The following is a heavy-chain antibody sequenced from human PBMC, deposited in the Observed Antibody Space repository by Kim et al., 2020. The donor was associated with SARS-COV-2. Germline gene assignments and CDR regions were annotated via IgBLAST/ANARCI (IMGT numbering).Heavy chain of an antibody. CDR2: IYSGGST. Sequence: GGSLRLSCAASGFTVSSNYMSWVRQAPGKGLEWVSVIYSGGSTYYADSVKGRFTISRDNSKNTLYLQMNSLRAEDTAVYYCARDLVWFGEFWYFDLWGRGTLVTVSS. D-gene: IGHD3-10*01. CDR3: ARDLVWFGEFWYFDL. CDR1: GFTVSSNY. V-gene: IGHV3-66*02. J-gene: IGHJ2*01.